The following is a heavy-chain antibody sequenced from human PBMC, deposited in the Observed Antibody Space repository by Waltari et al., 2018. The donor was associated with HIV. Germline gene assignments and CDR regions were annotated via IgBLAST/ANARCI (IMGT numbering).Heavy chain of an antibody. CDR3: ASLYNYVWGSPPPFDY. D-gene: IGHD3-16*01. CDR1: GFTFSSHE. V-gene: IGHV3-74*01. Sequence: EVQLVEAGGGFVQPGRPLGLSCADSGFTFSSHEMHWVRQAPGKGLVWVSRINSEGSSTNYADSVKGRFTISRDNAKNTVYLQMNSLRAEDTALYYCASLYNYVWGSPPPFDYWGQGTLVTVSS. J-gene: IGHJ4*02. CDR2: INSEGSST.